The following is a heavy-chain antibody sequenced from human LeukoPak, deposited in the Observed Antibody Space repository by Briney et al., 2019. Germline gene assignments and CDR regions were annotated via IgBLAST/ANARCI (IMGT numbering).Heavy chain of an antibody. D-gene: IGHD6-13*01. CDR3: ARPARIAASGRYAFDF. J-gene: IGHJ3*01. V-gene: IGHV4-34*01. Sequence: SETLSLTCAVYGGSFSGYYWSWIRQPPGKGLEWIGEINHSGSTNYNPSLKSRATISVDTAKNQVSLKLSSVTAADTAVYYCARPARIAASGRYAFDFWGEGTLVTVSS. CDR1: GGSFSGYY. CDR2: INHSGST.